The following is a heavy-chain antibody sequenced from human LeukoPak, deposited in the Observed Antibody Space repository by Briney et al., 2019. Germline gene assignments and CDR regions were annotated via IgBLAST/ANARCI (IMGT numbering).Heavy chain of an antibody. D-gene: IGHD2-21*01. V-gene: IGHV4-39*01. CDR3: GRIVADIDY. J-gene: IGHJ4*02. CDR2: IYYSGST. Sequence: SETLSLTCTVSGGSISSSSYYWGWIRQPPGKGLEWIGSIYYSGSTYYNPSLKCRVTISVDTSKNQFSLKLSSVTAADTAVYYCGRIVADIDYWGQGTLVTVSS. CDR1: GGSISSSSYY.